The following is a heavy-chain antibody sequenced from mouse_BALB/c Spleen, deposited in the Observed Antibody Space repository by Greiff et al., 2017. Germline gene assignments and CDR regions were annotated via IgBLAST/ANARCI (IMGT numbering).Heavy chain of an antibody. Sequence: VQVVESGPGLVAPSQSLSITCTVSGFSLTSYGVHWVRQPPGKGLEWLGVIWAGGSTNYNSALMSRLSISKDNSKSQVFLKMNSLQTDDTAMYYCARRGSSPAWFAYWGQGTLVTVSA. CDR3: ARRGSSPAWFAY. D-gene: IGHD1-1*01. J-gene: IGHJ3*01. CDR2: IWAGGST. V-gene: IGHV2-9*02. CDR1: GFSLTSYG.